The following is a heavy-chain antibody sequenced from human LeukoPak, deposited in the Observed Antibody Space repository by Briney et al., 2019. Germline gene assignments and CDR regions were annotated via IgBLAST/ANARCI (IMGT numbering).Heavy chain of an antibody. CDR3: ARAALADAFDI. CDR2: IYTSGST. CDR1: GGSISSGSYY. J-gene: IGHJ3*02. V-gene: IGHV4-61*02. Sequence: PSQTLSLTCTVSGGSISSGSYYWSWIRQPAGKGLEWIGRIYTSGSTNYNPSLKSRVTISVDTSKNQFSLKLSSVTAADTAVYYCARAALADAFDIWGQGTMVTVSS.